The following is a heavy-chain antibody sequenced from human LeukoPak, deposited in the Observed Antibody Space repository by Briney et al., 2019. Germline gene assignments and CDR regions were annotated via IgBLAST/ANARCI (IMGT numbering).Heavy chain of an antibody. CDR3: ARDNDSRDPPHFDY. Sequence: ASVKVSCKASGYTFNSDIISWVRQAPGQGLEWMGWISVYNGNTNYAQKFRGRVTITADKSTRTAYMELSSLRSEDTAVYYCARDNDSRDPPHFDYWGQGTLVTVSS. D-gene: IGHD3-16*01. CDR1: GYTFNSDI. V-gene: IGHV1-18*01. J-gene: IGHJ4*02. CDR2: ISVYNGNT.